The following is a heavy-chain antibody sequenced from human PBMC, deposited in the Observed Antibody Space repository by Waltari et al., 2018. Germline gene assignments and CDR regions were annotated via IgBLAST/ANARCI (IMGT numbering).Heavy chain of an antibody. CDR1: GFTFSSYA. J-gene: IGHJ4*02. CDR3: ARAFYGSGSYYNPNDY. V-gene: IGHV3-30-3*01. Sequence: QVQLVESGGGVVQPGRSLRLSCAASGFTFSSYAMHWVRQAPGKGLEWVAVISYDGSNKYYADSVKGRFTISRDNSKNTLYLQMNSLRAEDTAVYYCARAFYGSGSYYNPNDYWGQGTLVTVSS. D-gene: IGHD3-10*01. CDR2: ISYDGSNK.